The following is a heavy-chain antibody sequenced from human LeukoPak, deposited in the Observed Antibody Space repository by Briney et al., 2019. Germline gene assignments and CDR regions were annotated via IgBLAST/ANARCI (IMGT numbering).Heavy chain of an antibody. D-gene: IGHD3-22*01. Sequence: GGSLRLSCAASGFTFSSYEMNWVRQAPGKGLEWVSYISSSSSTIYYADSVKVRFTISRDNAKNSLYLQMNSLRAEDTAVYYCARLSSGPRSYWGQGTLVTVSS. J-gene: IGHJ4*02. CDR2: ISSSSSTI. V-gene: IGHV3-48*01. CDR3: ARLSSGPRSY. CDR1: GFTFSSYE.